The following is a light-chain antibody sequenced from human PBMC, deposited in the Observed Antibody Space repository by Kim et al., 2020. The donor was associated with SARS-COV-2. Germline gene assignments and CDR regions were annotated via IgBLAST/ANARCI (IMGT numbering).Light chain of an antibody. CDR1: RRDVGDYNY. Sequence: GQSMTMSCTGTRRDVGDYNYVSWYEQHEGKATRLMVYAVSKRPSGVSNRFSGSKSGNTASLTISGLQAEDEADYYCTSYTSSITWVFGGGTKLTVL. V-gene: IGLV2-14*04. CDR3: TSYTSSITWV. J-gene: IGLJ3*02. CDR2: AVS.